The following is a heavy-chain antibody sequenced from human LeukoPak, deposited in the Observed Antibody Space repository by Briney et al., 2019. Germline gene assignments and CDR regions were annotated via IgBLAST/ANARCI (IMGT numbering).Heavy chain of an antibody. V-gene: IGHV4-59*12. CDR3: ARDLEGYGGPFDY. D-gene: IGHD4-23*01. J-gene: IGHJ4*02. CDR2: IYYSGST. Sequence: IPSETLSLTCTVSGGSISNNYWSWFRQPPGKGLEWIGYIYYSGSTNYNPSLKSRVTISVDTSKSQFSLKLSSVTAADTAVYYCARDLEGYGGPFDYWGQGTLVTVSS. CDR1: GGSISNNY.